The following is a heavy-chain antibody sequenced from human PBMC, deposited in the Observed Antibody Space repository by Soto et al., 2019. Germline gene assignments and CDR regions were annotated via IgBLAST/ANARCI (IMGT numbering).Heavy chain of an antibody. D-gene: IGHD3-22*01. CDR1: GYTFTSYG. J-gene: IGHJ4*02. Sequence: QVQLVQSGAEVKKPGASVKVSCKASGYTFTSYGISWVRQAPGQGLEWMGWISAYKGNTNYAQKLQGRVTMTTDTSTSTAYMELRSLRSDDTAVYYCARKDYYDSSGYYGADYWGQGTLVTVSS. CDR2: ISAYKGNT. V-gene: IGHV1-18*01. CDR3: ARKDYYDSSGYYGADY.